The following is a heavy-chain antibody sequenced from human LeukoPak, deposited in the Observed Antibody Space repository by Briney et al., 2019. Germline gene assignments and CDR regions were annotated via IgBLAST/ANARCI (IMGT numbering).Heavy chain of an antibody. CDR2: INPNSGGT. Sequence: EASVKVSCKASGYTFTGYYMHWVRQAPGQGLEWMGWINPNSGGTNYAQKFQGRVTMTRDTSISTAYMELSRLRSDDTAVYYCARELYSGRTGDAFDIWGQGTIVTVSS. CDR3: ARELYSGRTGDAFDI. CDR1: GYTFTGYY. J-gene: IGHJ3*02. D-gene: IGHD1-26*01. V-gene: IGHV1-2*02.